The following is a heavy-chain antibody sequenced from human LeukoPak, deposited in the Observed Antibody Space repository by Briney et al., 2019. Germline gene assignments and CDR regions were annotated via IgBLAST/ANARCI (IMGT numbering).Heavy chain of an antibody. CDR2: MYYSGDT. D-gene: IGHD3-10*01. V-gene: IGHV4-59*08. CDR1: GSSISGYY. Sequence: SETLSLTCTVSGSSISGYYWNWIRQPPGKGLEWIAYMYYSGDTNYSPSLKSRLTMSLDTSKNQFSLKLTSVTAADTAVYYCARWGSGSFYNLDYWGQGILVTVSS. J-gene: IGHJ4*02. CDR3: ARWGSGSFYNLDY.